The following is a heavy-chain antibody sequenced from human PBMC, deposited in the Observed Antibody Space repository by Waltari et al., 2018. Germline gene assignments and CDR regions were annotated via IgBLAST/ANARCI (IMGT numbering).Heavy chain of an antibody. J-gene: IGHJ4*02. CDR3: AKDPVLCGFGNYFDY. D-gene: IGHD3-16*01. CDR1: GFTFSSYG. Sequence: QVQLVESGGGVVQPGGSLRLSCAASGFTFSSYGMHWVRQAPGKGLEWVAFIRYDGSNKYYADSVKGRFTISRDNSKNTLYLQMNSLRAEDTAVYYCAKDPVLCGFGNYFDYWGQGTLVTVSS. V-gene: IGHV3-30*02. CDR2: IRYDGSNK.